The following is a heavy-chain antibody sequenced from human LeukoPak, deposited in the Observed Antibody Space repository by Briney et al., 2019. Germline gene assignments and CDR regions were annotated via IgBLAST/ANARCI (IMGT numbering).Heavy chain of an antibody. Sequence: PGGFLRLSCAASGVTFSSFDMNWVRQAPGKGLEWVSYISSSGSTIYYADSVKGRFTISRDNAKSSLYLQMSSLRGEDTAVYYCASSLTHFDYWGRGTLVTVSS. CDR2: ISSSGSTI. CDR3: ASSLTHFDY. J-gene: IGHJ4*02. CDR1: GVTFSSFD. V-gene: IGHV3-48*03. D-gene: IGHD1-14*01.